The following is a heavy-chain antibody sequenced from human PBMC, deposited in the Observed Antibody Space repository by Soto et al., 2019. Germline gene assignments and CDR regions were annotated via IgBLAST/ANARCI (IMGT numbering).Heavy chain of an antibody. CDR3: ARAVVGYCSSASCPGDY. CDR2: IFPTDSTT. CDR1: GYTFTSFW. V-gene: IGHV5-51*01. Sequence: GESLKISCKGSGYTFTSFWIGWVRQMPGKGLEWMGIIFPTDSTTIYSPSFQGQVTLSAGNSTSTAYLQWSSLRASDSAMYYCARAVVGYCSSASCPGDYWGQGTRVTVSS. J-gene: IGHJ4*02. D-gene: IGHD2-2*01.